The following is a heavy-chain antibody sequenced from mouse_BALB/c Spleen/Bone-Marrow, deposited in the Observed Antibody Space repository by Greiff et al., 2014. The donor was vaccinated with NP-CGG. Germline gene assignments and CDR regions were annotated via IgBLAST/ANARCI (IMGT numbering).Heavy chain of an antibody. D-gene: IGHD2-5*01. J-gene: IGHJ2*01. CDR2: VNPYNGGT. V-gene: IGHV1-19*01. CDR3: ARSYSNLYYFDY. CDR1: GYTFTDYY. Sequence: VQLKDSGPELVKPGASVKMSCKASGYTFTDYYMDWVEQSHGESFEWIGRVNPYNGGTSYNQKFKGKATLTVDKSSSTAYMELNSLTSEDSAVYYCARSYSNLYYFDYWGQGTTLTVSS.